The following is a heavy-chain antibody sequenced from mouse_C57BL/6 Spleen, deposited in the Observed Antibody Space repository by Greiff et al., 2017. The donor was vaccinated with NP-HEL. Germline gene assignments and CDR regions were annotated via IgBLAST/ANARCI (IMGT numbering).Heavy chain of an antibody. Sequence: EVKLVESGPGLVKPSQSLSLTCSVTGYSITSGYYWNWIRQFPGNKLEWMGYISYDGSNNYNPSLKNRISITRDTSKNQFFLKLNSVTTEDTATYYCARGRHYYGSPFDYWGQGTTLTVSS. V-gene: IGHV3-6*01. D-gene: IGHD1-1*01. J-gene: IGHJ2*01. CDR1: GYSITSGYY. CDR3: ARGRHYYGSPFDY. CDR2: ISYDGSN.